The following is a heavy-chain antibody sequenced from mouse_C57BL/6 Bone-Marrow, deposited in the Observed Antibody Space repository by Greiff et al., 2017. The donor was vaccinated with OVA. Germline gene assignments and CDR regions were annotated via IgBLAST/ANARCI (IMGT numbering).Heavy chain of an antibody. V-gene: IGHV1-50*01. J-gene: IGHJ1*03. Sequence: QVQLQQPGAELVKPGASVKLSCKASGYTFTSYWMQWVKQRPGQGLEWIGEIDPSDSYTNYNQKFKGKATLTVDTSSSTAYMQRSSLTSEDSAVYYCARGYYGSRGYWYFDVWGTGTTVTVAS. CDR3: ARGYYGSRGYWYFDV. CDR2: IDPSDSYT. CDR1: GYTFTSYW. D-gene: IGHD1-1*01.